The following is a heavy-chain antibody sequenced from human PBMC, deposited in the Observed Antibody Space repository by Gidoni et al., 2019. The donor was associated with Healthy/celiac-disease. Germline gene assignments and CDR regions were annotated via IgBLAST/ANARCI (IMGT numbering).Heavy chain of an antibody. D-gene: IGHD3-10*01. CDR3: ARGTPGRAAFDI. CDR2: IIPIFGTA. J-gene: IGHJ3*02. V-gene: IGHV1-69*06. CDR1: GGTFSSYA. Sequence: QVQLVQPGAEVKKPWSSVKVSCKASGGTFSSYAISWVRQAPGQGLEWMGGIIPIFGTANYAQKCQGRVTITADKSTSTAHMELSSLRSEDTAVYYCARGTPGRAAFDIWGQGTMVTVSS.